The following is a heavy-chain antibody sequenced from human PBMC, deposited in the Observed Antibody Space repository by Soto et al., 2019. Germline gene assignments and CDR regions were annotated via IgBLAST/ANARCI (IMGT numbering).Heavy chain of an antibody. D-gene: IGHD4-17*01. J-gene: IGHJ4*02. Sequence: QVQLQESGPGLVKPSETLSLTCTVSGGSISSYYWSWIRQPPGKGLEWIGYIYYSGSTNYNPSLKSRVPISVDTSKNQFSLKLSSVTAADTAVYYCARSLRVRLSFDSWGQGTLVTVSS. V-gene: IGHV4-59*01. CDR2: IYYSGST. CDR1: GGSISSYY. CDR3: ARSLRVRLSFDS.